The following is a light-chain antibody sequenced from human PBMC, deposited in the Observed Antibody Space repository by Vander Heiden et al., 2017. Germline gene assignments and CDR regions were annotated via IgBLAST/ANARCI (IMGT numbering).Light chain of an antibody. V-gene: IGKV1-39*01. Sequence: DIQMTQSPSSLSASVGDRVTITCRASQSISSFLNWYQQKPGKAPKLLIYAASSLQSGVPSRFSGSGSGTAFTLTISRLQPEDFATYYCQQSYSTPYTLGQGTKMEIK. CDR3: QQSYSTPYT. CDR1: QSISSF. CDR2: AAS. J-gene: IGKJ2*01.